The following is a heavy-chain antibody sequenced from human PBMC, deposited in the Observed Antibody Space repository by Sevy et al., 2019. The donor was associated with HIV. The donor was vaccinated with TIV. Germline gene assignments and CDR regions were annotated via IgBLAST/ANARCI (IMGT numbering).Heavy chain of an antibody. J-gene: IGHJ1*01. Sequence: GGSLRLSCAASGFTFSNYAMHWVRQAPGKGLEWVAVISYDGSNKYYAHSVKGRFTISRDNSKNTLFLQMNSLRAEDTAVYYCARDPWSQWPRPEYFQNWGQGTLVTVSS. D-gene: IGHD6-19*01. CDR3: ARDPWSQWPRPEYFQN. CDR2: ISYDGSNK. CDR1: GFTFSNYA. V-gene: IGHV3-30-3*01.